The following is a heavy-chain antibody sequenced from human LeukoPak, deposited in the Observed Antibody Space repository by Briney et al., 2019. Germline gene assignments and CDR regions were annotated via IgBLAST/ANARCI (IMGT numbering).Heavy chain of an antibody. CDR1: GSSFTSYW. D-gene: IGHD3-22*01. V-gene: IGHV5-51*01. CDR3: ARRGQTYYYDSSGYYYADY. Sequence: GESLQISCKGSGSSFTSYWIGWVRQLPGKGLEWMGIIYPGDSDTRYSPSFQGQVTISADKSISTAYLQWSSLKASDTAMYYCARRGQTYYYDSSGYYYADYWGQGTLVTVSS. J-gene: IGHJ4*02. CDR2: IYPGDSDT.